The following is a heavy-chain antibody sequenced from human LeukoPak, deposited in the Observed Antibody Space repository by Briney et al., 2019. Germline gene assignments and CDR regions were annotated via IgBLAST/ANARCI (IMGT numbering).Heavy chain of an antibody. D-gene: IGHD2-2*01. CDR3: ARDGPARDTDAFDI. Sequence: GGSLRLSCAASGFTFSSYSMNRVRQAPGKGLEWVSSISSSSSYIYYAGSVKGRFTISRDNAKNSLYLQMNSLRAEDTAVYYCARDGPARDTDAFDIWGQGTMVTVSS. CDR2: ISSSSSYI. V-gene: IGHV3-21*01. J-gene: IGHJ3*02. CDR1: GFTFSSYS.